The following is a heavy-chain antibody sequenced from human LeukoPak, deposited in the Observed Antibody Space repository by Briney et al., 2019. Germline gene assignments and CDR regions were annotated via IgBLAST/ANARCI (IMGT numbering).Heavy chain of an antibody. Sequence: SETLSLTCTVSGGSISSYYWSWIRQPPGKGLEWIGYIYYSGSTNYNPSLKSRVTISVDTSKNQFSLKLSSVTAADTAVYYCARHSGDLWYYYYGMDVWGQGTTVTVSS. CDR1: GGSISSYY. D-gene: IGHD2-15*01. J-gene: IGHJ6*02. V-gene: IGHV4-59*08. CDR2: IYYSGST. CDR3: ARHSGDLWYYYYGMDV.